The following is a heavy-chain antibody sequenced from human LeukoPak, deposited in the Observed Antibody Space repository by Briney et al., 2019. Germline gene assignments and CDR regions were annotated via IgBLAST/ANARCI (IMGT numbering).Heavy chain of an antibody. D-gene: IGHD3-10*01. J-gene: IGHJ5*02. CDR1: GGSISSSSYY. CDR2: IYYSGST. V-gene: IGHV4-39*07. CDR3: ARGGYYGAGNDFRFDP. Sequence: SETLSLTCTVSGGSISSSSYYWGWIRQPPGKGLEWIGSIYYSGSTYYNPSLKSRVTISVDTSKNQFSLKLNSVTAADTAVYYCARGGYYGAGNDFRFDPWGQGTLVTVSS.